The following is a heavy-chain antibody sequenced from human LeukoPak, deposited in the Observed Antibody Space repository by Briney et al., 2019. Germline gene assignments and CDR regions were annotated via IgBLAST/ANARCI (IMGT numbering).Heavy chain of an antibody. CDR3: ARAASGSYGSATIDY. Sequence: SETLSLTCAVYGGSFSGYYWSWIRQPPGKGLEWIGEINHSGSTNYNPSLKSRVSISVDTSKSQSPLPLSSVPAADTAVYYCARAASGSYGSATIDYWGQGTLVTVSS. V-gene: IGHV4-34*01. CDR1: GGSFSGYY. D-gene: IGHD1-26*01. CDR2: INHSGST. J-gene: IGHJ4*02.